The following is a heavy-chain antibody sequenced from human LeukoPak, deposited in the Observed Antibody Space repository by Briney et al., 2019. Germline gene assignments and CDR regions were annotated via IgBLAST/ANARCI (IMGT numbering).Heavy chain of an antibody. Sequence: SETLSLTCTVSGGSISSYYWSWIRQPPGKGLEWIGYIYYSGSANYNPSLWSRVTMSVDTSKNQFSLRVTSVTAADTAVYYCARKFYYGSGYYFDYWGQGILVTVSS. V-gene: IGHV4-59*12. CDR1: GGSISSYY. J-gene: IGHJ4*02. D-gene: IGHD3-10*01. CDR3: ARKFYYGSGYYFDY. CDR2: IYYSGSA.